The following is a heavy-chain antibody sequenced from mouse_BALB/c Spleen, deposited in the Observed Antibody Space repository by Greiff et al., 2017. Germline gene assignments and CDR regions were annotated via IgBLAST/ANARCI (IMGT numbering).Heavy chain of an antibody. CDR1: GFTFSSFG. CDR3: ARPLSVTSAMDY. J-gene: IGHJ4*01. V-gene: IGHV5-17*02. CDR2: ISSGSSTI. Sequence: EVKVVESGGGLVQPGGSRKLSCAASGFTFSSFGMHWVRQAPEKGLEWVAYISSGSSTIYYADTVKGRFTISRDNPKNTLFLQMTSLRSEDTAMYYCARPLSVTSAMDYWGQGTSVTVSS. D-gene: IGHD2-12*01.